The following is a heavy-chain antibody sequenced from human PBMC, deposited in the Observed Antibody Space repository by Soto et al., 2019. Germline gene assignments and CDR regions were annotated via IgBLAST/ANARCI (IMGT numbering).Heavy chain of an antibody. CDR1: GYTFTSYG. D-gene: IGHD3-3*01. CDR2: ISAYNGNT. CDR3: ARSGYYDFWSGLRCNFDY. V-gene: IGHV1-18*01. J-gene: IGHJ4*02. Sequence: ASVKVSCKASGYTFTSYGISWVRQAPGQGLEWMGWISAYNGNTNYAQKLQGRVTMTTDTSTSTAYMELRSLRSDDTAVYYCARSGYYDFWSGLRCNFDYWGQGTLVTVSS.